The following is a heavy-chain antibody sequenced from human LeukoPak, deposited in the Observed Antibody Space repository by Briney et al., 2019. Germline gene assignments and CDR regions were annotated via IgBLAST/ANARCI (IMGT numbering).Heavy chain of an antibody. J-gene: IGHJ4*02. Sequence: GGSLRLSCAASGFSFNKNGMHWVRQAPGKGLEWVAFLRYDGSIQEYADSVKGRFTISRDNSKNTLYLQMNSLRVEDTALYYCARDDPHYDIVTGYYPIDYWGQGTLVTVSS. CDR3: ARDDPHYDIVTGYYPIDY. D-gene: IGHD3-9*01. CDR2: LRYDGSIQ. CDR1: GFSFNKNG. V-gene: IGHV3-30*02.